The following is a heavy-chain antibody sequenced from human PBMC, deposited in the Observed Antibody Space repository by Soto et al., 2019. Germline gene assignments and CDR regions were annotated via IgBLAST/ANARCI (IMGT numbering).Heavy chain of an antibody. CDR1: GGSISNFY. CDR3: ARGWFWSGSFNWFDP. J-gene: IGHJ5*02. Sequence: SETLSLTCTVSGGSISNFYWGWIRQPPGKGLEWIGYLFYNDKDNSVTTTYNPSLKSRVTMSVDTSENQFSLKLSSVTAADTAMYYCARGWFWSGSFNWFDPWGQGTLVTVSS. V-gene: IGHV4-59*01. D-gene: IGHD3-3*01. CDR2: LFYNDKDNSVTT.